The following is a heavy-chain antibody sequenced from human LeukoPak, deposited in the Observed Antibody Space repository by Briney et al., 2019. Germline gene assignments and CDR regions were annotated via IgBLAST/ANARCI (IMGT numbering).Heavy chain of an antibody. CDR3: GSGGCSGGTCYMWGAVDF. Sequence: GGSLRLSCAASGFTFSSYWMSWVRQAPGKGLEWVAVISYDGSNKYYADSVKGRFTISRDNSKNRLYLQMNRLRAEDTSVYYCGSGGCSGGTCYMWGAVDFWGQGTVVTVSS. CDR2: ISYDGSNK. J-gene: IGHJ3*01. D-gene: IGHD2-15*01. CDR1: GFTFSSYW. V-gene: IGHV3-30*13.